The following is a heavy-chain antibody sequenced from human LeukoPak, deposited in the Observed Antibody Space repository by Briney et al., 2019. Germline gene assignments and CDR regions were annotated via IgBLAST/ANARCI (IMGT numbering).Heavy chain of an antibody. CDR2: ISSGSTYI. J-gene: IGHJ4*02. V-gene: IGHV3-21*04. Sequence: GGSLRLSCAASGFTFSSYSMNWVRQAPGKGLEWVSSISSGSTYIYYADSLKGRFTISRDNSKNTLYLQMNSLRAEDTAVYYCASSRGDYYFDYWGQGTLVTVSS. CDR3: ASSRGDYYFDY. CDR1: GFTFSSYS. D-gene: IGHD2/OR15-2a*01.